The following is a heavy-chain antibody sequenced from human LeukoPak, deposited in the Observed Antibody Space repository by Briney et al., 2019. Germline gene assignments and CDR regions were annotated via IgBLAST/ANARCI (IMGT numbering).Heavy chain of an antibody. CDR3: ARGGGYYYFDY. CDR1: GFTFSSYW. V-gene: IGHV3-74*01. CDR2: INSDGSST. J-gene: IGHJ4*02. D-gene: IGHD3-3*01. Sequence: HAGGSLRLSCAASGFTFSSYWMHWVRHAPGKGLVWVSRINSDGSSTSYADSVKGRFTISRDNAKNTLYLQMNSLRAEDTAVYYCARGGGYYYFDYWGQGTLVTVSS.